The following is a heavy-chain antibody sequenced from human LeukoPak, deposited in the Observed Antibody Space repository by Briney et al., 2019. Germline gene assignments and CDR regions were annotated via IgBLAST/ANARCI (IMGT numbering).Heavy chain of an antibody. Sequence: PGGSLRLSCAASGFPFSSYWMHWVRQVPGKGLVWVSRINGDGSSTSYADSVKGRFTISRDNAKNTLYLQMNGLRAEDTAAYYCARDGDSSGYYVNFDYWGQGTLVTVSS. D-gene: IGHD3-22*01. J-gene: IGHJ4*02. CDR3: ARDGDSSGYYVNFDY. CDR2: INGDGSST. V-gene: IGHV3-74*01. CDR1: GFPFSSYW.